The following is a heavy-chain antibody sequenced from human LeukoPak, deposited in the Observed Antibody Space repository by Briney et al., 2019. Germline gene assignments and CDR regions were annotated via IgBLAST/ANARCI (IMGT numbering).Heavy chain of an antibody. J-gene: IGHJ4*02. CDR3: TRGSTSTWYDY. CDR1: GFTFTNYA. V-gene: IGHV3-23*01. Sequence: GGSLRLPCAASGFTFTNYAMSWVRQAPGKGLEWVSLIGGSGNNIYYAESVKGRFTISRDNSKNTLYLQMNSLRAEDTAVYYCTRGSTSTWYDYWGQGILVTVSS. CDR2: IGGSGNNI. D-gene: IGHD6-13*01.